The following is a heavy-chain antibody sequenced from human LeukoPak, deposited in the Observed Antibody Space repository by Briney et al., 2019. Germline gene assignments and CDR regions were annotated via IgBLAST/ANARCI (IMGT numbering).Heavy chain of an antibody. J-gene: IGHJ4*02. CDR3: ARDKHIVVVTAIRQYYFDY. V-gene: IGHV3-23*01. D-gene: IGHD2-21*02. CDR2: VSGSGGST. Sequence: TGGSLRLSCAASGFTFSSYAIGWVRQAPGKGLEWVSSVSGSGGSTYYADSVKGRFTISRDNSKNTLYLQMNSLRAEDTAVYYCARDKHIVVVTAIRQYYFDYWGQGTLVTVSS. CDR1: GFTFSSYA.